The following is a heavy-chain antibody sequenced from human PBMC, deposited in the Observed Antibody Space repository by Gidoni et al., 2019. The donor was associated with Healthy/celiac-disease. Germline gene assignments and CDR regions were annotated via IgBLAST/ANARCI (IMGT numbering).Heavy chain of an antibody. V-gene: IGHV3-33*01. CDR2: IWYDGSNK. CDR3: ARDGGATAASFDY. Sequence: QVQLVESGGGVVQPGRSLRLSCAAAGFTFSSYGMHWVRQAPGKGLEWVAVIWYDGSNKYYADSVKGRFTISRDNSKNTLYLQMNRLRAEDTTVYYCARDGGATAASFDYWGQGTLVTVSS. J-gene: IGHJ4*02. CDR1: GFTFSSYG. D-gene: IGHD6-25*01.